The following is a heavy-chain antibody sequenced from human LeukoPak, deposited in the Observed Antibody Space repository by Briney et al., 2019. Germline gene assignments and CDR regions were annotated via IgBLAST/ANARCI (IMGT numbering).Heavy chain of an antibody. D-gene: IGHD2-2*01. V-gene: IGHV4-30-4*08. CDR1: GGSISSGDYY. CDR3: AREDCSSTSCSLSGWFDP. CDR2: IYYSGST. Sequence: SETLSLTCTVSGGSISSGDYYWSWIRQPPGKGLEWIGYIYYSGSTYYNPSLKSRVTISVDTSKNQSSLMLSSVTAADTAVHYCAREDCSSTSCSLSGWFDPWGQGTLVTVSS. J-gene: IGHJ5*02.